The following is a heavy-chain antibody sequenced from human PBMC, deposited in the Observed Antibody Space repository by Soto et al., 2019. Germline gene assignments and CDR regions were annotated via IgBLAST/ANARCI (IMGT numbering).Heavy chain of an antibody. CDR2: IWHSGNSK. CDR3: ARGQAIRPGYHYDHGMDV. V-gene: IGHV3-33*01. CDR1: GFSFSDYA. J-gene: IGHJ6*02. Sequence: QVQLVESGGGVVQPGTSLRLSCATSGFSFSDYAMHWVRQPAGKGLEWVAVIWHSGNSKYYADSVKGRFTISRDNSKNSLELQMISLETEDTAMYFRARGQAIRPGYHYDHGMDVWGQGTTVTVSS. D-gene: IGHD5-12*01.